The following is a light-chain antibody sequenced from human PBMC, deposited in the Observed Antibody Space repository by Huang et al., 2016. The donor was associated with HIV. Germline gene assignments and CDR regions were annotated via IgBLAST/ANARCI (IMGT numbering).Light chain of an antibody. J-gene: IGKJ2*03. CDR1: QSLLHSDGKTY. Sequence: DVVMTQTPLSLSVTPGQPASISCKSSQSLLHSDGKTYLYWFFQKPVQSPQLLIYQVSSRFSGVSERFSGGGSGTDFTLKISRVEAEDVGTYYCLQGIFFPYSFGPGTKLELK. V-gene: IGKV2-29*02. CDR2: QVS. CDR3: LQGIFFPYS.